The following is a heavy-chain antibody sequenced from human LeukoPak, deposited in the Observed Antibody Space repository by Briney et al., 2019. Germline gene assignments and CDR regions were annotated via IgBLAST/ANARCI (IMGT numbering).Heavy chain of an antibody. CDR2: ISGSGDNT. Sequence: PGGSLRLSCAASGFTVGSSYMNWARQAPGKGLEWVSVISGSGDNTYYADFVEGRVTISRDKSKDTLYLQMNSLRAEDTAVYYCAKSWKDFGVSIMPDGFNNWGQGTLVTLSS. CDR1: GFTVGSSY. CDR3: AKSWKDFGVSIMPDGFNN. D-gene: IGHD3-3*01. V-gene: IGHV3-23*01. J-gene: IGHJ4*02.